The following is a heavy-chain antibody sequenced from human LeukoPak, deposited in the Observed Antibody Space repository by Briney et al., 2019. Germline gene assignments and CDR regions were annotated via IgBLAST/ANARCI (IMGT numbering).Heavy chain of an antibody. Sequence: GGSLRLSCVVSGFTFNNYAMSWVRQAPGKGLEWVALTSYDESNKRYADSVKGRYTISRDNSKNTLYLQMNSLRVEDTAIYYCARDLPPLDYWGQGTLVTVSS. V-gene: IGHV3-30-3*01. J-gene: IGHJ4*02. CDR1: GFTFNNYA. CDR3: ARDLPPLDY. CDR2: TSYDESNK.